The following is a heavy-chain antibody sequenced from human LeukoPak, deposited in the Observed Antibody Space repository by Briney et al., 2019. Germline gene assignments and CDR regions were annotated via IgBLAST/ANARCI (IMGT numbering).Heavy chain of an antibody. D-gene: IGHD6-25*01. CDR3: ARAMRITAAGTFYFDY. CDR2: TYYRSKWYD. CDR1: GDSVSSNSAT. Sequence: SQTLSLTCAISGDSVSSNSATWNWIRQSPSRGLEWLGRTYYRSKWYDDYGVSVKSRITMNPDTPKNQFSLQLNSVTPEDTDVYYCARAMRITAAGTFYFDYWGQGTLVTVSS. J-gene: IGHJ4*02. V-gene: IGHV6-1*01.